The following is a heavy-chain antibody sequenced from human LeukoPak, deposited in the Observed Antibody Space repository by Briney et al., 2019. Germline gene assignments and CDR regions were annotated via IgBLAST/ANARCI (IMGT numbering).Heavy chain of an antibody. CDR2: IYPGDSDT. J-gene: IGHJ5*02. CDR3: ARQDYYGPLAYNWFDP. Sequence: GESLKISCKGSGYSFTSYWIGRVRQMPGKGLEWMGIIYPGDSDTRYSPSFQGQVTISADKSISTAYLQWSSLKASDTAMYYCARQDYYGPLAYNWFDPWGQGTLVTVSS. D-gene: IGHD3-10*01. V-gene: IGHV5-51*01. CDR1: GYSFTSYW.